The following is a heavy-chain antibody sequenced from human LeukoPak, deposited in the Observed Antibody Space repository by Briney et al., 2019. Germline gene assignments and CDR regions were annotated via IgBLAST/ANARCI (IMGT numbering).Heavy chain of an antibody. Sequence: SETLSLTCSVSGGSISSGGYYWGWTCRPPGKGLEWIGEVRLDGKTHYNPSLQSRLTILVSLSENHISLRLTSVTAAGTAVYYCAREGGFFRPLDYSGQGTLVTVSS. D-gene: IGHD3-3*01. CDR2: VRLDGKT. J-gene: IGHJ4*02. V-gene: IGHV4-39*07. CDR1: GGSISSGGYY. CDR3: AREGGFFRPLDY.